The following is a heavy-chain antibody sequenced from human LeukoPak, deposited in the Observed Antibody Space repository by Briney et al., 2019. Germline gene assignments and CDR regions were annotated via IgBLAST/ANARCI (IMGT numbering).Heavy chain of an antibody. J-gene: IGHJ4*02. CDR1: GYSITTGYY. Sequence: SETLSLTCTVSGYSITTGYYWGWIRQPPGKGLEWIGEIYHSGSTNYNPSLKSRVTISVDKSKNQFSLKLSSVTAADTAVYYCARASGHTLFDYWGQGTLVTVSS. CDR2: IYHSGST. D-gene: IGHD3-10*01. V-gene: IGHV4-38-2*02. CDR3: ARASGHTLFDY.